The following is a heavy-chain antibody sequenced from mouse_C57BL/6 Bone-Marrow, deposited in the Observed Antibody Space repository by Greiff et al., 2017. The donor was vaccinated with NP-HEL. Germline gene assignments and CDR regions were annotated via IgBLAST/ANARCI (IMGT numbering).Heavy chain of an antibody. CDR2: IDPSDSYT. CDR1: GYTFTSYW. J-gene: IGHJ3*01. Sequence: QVQLQQPGAELVMPGASVKLSCKASGYTFTSYWMHWVKQRPGQGLEWIGEIDPSDSYTNYNQKFKGKSTLTVDKSSSTAYMQLSSLTSEDSAVYYCARGYYGSSCGDWFAYWGQGTLVTVSA. V-gene: IGHV1-69*01. D-gene: IGHD1-1*01. CDR3: ARGYYGSSCGDWFAY.